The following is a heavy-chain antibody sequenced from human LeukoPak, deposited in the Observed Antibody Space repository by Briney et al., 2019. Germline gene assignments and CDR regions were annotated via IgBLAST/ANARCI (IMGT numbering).Heavy chain of an antibody. V-gene: IGHV4-59*11. Sequence: SETLSLTCTASGGSISSHFWTWIRQPPGKGLEWIGYIYYSGSTNYNPSLKSRVTISVDTSKNQFSLKLSSVTAADTAVYYCARVLDGGDAFDIWGQGTMVTVSS. D-gene: IGHD2-15*01. CDR1: GGSISSHF. J-gene: IGHJ3*02. CDR2: IYYSGST. CDR3: ARVLDGGDAFDI.